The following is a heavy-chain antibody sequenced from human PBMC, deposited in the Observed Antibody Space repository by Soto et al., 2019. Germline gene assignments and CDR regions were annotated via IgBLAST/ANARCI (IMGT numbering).Heavy chain of an antibody. V-gene: IGHV1-3*05. D-gene: IGHD3-22*01. J-gene: IGHJ4*02. CDR3: ARKDDLWDSSGLDY. CDR1: GYSLTRYG. Sequence: QVQLVQSGAEEAKPGASVKVSCKASGYSLTRYGIHWVRQAPGQRPEGMGWINVGNGNTKYSQKFQDRVTITRDTSASTAYMEPSSLRSEDTAVYYCARKDDLWDSSGLDYWGQGTLVTVSS. CDR2: INVGNGNT.